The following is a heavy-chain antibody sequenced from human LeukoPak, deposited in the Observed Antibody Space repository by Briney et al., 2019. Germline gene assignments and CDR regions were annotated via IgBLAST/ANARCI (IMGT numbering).Heavy chain of an antibody. D-gene: IGHD3-16*02. CDR3: ARGINYDYVWGSYRTDAFDI. CDR2: IHTSGST. CDR1: GGSISSYY. V-gene: IGHV4-4*07. Sequence: KPSETLSLTCTVSGGSISSYYWSWIRQPAGKGLEWIGRIHTSGSTNYNPSLKSRVTMSVDTSKNHFSLKLSSVTAADTAVYYCARGINYDYVWGSYRTDAFDIWGQGTMVTVSS. J-gene: IGHJ3*02.